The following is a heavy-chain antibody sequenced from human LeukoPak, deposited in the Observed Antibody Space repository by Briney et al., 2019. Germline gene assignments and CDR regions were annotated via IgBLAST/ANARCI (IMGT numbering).Heavy chain of an antibody. V-gene: IGHV1-2*02. J-gene: IGHJ6*03. Sequence: ASVKVSCKASGYTFTSYGISWVRQAPGQGLEWMGWINPNSGGTNYAQKFQGRVTMTRDTSISTAYMELSRLRSDDTAVYYCARGSYYYYYYYMDVWGKGTTVTVSS. CDR3: ARGSYYYYYYYMDV. CDR2: INPNSGGT. CDR1: GYTFTSYG.